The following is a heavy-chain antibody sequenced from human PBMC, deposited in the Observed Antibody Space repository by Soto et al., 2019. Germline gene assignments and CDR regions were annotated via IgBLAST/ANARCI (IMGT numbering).Heavy chain of an antibody. CDR2: ISSSGSTI. D-gene: IGHD1-1*01. CDR1: GFTFSDYY. Sequence: GGSLRLSCAASGFTFSDYYMSWIRQAPGKGLEWVSYISSSGSTIYYADSVKGRFTISRDNAKNSLYLQMNSLRAEDTAVYYCARDQALGTTGTTDYYYGMDVWGQGTTVTVSS. CDR3: ARDQALGTTGTTDYYYGMDV. J-gene: IGHJ6*02. V-gene: IGHV3-11*01.